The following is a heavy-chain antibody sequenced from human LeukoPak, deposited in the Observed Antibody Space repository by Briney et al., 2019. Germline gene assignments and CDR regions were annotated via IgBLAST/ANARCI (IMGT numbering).Heavy chain of an antibody. D-gene: IGHD2-15*01. Sequence: GGSLRLSCAASGFTFSSYAMHWVRQAPGKGLEWVTIISYDGSNKYYADSVKGRFTISRDNSKNTLCLQLDSLRPEDTAVYYCAKSRLVAVVAAYMDVWGKGTTVTVSS. CDR3: AKSRLVAVVAAYMDV. CDR2: ISYDGSNK. CDR1: GFTFSSYA. J-gene: IGHJ6*04. V-gene: IGHV3-30*18.